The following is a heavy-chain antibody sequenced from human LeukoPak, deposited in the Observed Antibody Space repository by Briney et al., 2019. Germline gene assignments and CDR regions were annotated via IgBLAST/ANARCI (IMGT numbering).Heavy chain of an antibody. Sequence: GGSLRLSCAASGFTFSNAWMSWVRQAPGKGLEWVGRIKSKTDGGTTDYAAPVKGRFTISRDDSKNTLYLQTNSLKTEDTAVYYCTTDHSVGKLVRDWGQGTLVTVSS. D-gene: IGHD6-13*01. J-gene: IGHJ4*02. CDR1: GFTFSNAW. V-gene: IGHV3-15*01. CDR2: IKSKTDGGTT. CDR3: TTDHSVGKLVRD.